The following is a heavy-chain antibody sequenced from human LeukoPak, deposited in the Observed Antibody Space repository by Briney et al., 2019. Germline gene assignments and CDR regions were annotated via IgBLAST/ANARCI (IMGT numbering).Heavy chain of an antibody. CDR3: AKRETAMVRGVLDY. J-gene: IGHJ4*02. V-gene: IGHV3-23*01. D-gene: IGHD3-10*01. Sequence: GGSLRLSFAASGFNFSSYAMSGVGPAAGKGLEWVSDISGSGGSIYYADSVKGRFTISKDNSKNTLYLQMNSLRDEDTAVYYCAKRETAMVRGVLDYWGQGTLVTVSS. CDR1: GFNFSSYA. CDR2: ISGSGGSI.